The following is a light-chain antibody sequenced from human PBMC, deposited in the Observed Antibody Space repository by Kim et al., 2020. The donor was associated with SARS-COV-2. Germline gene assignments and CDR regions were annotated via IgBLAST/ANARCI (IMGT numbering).Light chain of an antibody. J-gene: IGKJ1*01. CDR2: KAS. V-gene: IGKV1-5*03. Sequence: SPSPLSASVGDRVTITCRASQSISSWLAWYQQKPGKAPKLLIYKASSLESGVPSRFSGSGSGTEFTLTISSLQPDDFATYYCQRAGTFGQGTKVDIK. CDR3: QRAGT. CDR1: QSISSW.